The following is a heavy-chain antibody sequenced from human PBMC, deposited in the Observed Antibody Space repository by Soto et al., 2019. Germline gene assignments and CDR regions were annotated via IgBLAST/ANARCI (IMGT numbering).Heavy chain of an antibody. CDR1: GFIFSNYW. CDR2: IDHDGPT. Sequence: EVQLVESGGGLVQPGGSLRLSCAGSGFIFSNYWMHWVRQAPGKGLEWVARIDHDGPTDYADSVRARFTISRDNAENALYLQMNSLRTEDTAVYYCVRDRHGDYWGQGTLVTVSS. CDR3: VRDRHGDY. J-gene: IGHJ4*02. V-gene: IGHV3-74*01.